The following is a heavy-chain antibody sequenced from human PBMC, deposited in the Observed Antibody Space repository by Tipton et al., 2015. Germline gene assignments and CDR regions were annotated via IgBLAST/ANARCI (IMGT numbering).Heavy chain of an antibody. D-gene: IGHD3-10*01. CDR2: IHYGGNT. CDR3: ARKPVVRGAYYYFDY. J-gene: IGHJ4*02. V-gene: IGHV4-39*01. Sequence: TLSLTCTVSGDSISRSNYYWGWIRQPPGMGLEWIASIHYGGNTHYNPSLMSRFTISVATSKNQFSLTLNSVTAADTAFYYCARKPVVRGAYYYFDYWGQGTLVTVSS. CDR1: GDSISRSNYY.